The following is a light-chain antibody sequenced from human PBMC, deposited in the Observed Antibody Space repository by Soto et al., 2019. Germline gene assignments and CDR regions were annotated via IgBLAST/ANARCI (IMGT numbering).Light chain of an antibody. Sequence: QSVLTQSPSASASLGDSVKLTCTLSSGHSSYAIAWHQQQPEKGPRFLMKLNSDGSHSKGDGIPDRFSGSSSGAERYLTISSLQSEDEADYYCQTWGSGSVLFGGGTKLTVL. CDR3: QTWGSGSVL. CDR1: SGHSSYA. V-gene: IGLV4-69*01. CDR2: LNSDGSH. J-gene: IGLJ2*01.